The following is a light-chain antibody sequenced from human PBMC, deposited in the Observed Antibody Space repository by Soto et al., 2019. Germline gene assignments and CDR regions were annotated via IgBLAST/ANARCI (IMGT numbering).Light chain of an antibody. CDR2: EGT. J-gene: IGLJ3*02. V-gene: IGLV2-23*01. CDR3: CSYAGSSSLV. CDR1: SSDVGNYNL. Sequence: QSALTQPASVSGSPGQSITISCTGTSSDVGNYNLVSRYQQHPGKAPKLIIYEGTKRPSGVSNRFSVSKSGNTASLTISGLQAEDEADYYCCSYAGSSSLVFGGGTKLTVL.